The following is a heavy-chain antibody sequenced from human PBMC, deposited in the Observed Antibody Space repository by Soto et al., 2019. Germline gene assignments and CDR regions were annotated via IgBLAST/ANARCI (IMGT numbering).Heavy chain of an antibody. CDR3: AREAQTYSSSWSYYYYMDV. J-gene: IGHJ6*03. D-gene: IGHD6-13*01. CDR2: IWYDGSNK. Sequence: GGSLRLSCAASGFTFSSYGMHWVRQAPGKGLEWVAVIWYDGSNKYYADSVKGRFTISRDNSKNTLYLQMNSLRAEDTAVYYCAREAQTYSSSWSYYYYMDVWGKGTTVTVSS. V-gene: IGHV3-33*01. CDR1: GFTFSSYG.